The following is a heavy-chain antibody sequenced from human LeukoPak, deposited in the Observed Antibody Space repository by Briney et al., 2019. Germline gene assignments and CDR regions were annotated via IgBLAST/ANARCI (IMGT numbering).Heavy chain of an antibody. CDR2: IRYDGSNK. D-gene: IGHD1-1*01. Sequence: QPGGSLRLSCAASGFTFSSYGMHWVRQAPGKGLEWVAFIRYDGSNKYYADSVKGRFTISGDNSKNTLYLQMNSLRAEDTAVYFCAKDKDPWKSTSISDFDYWGQGTLVTVSS. J-gene: IGHJ4*02. V-gene: IGHV3-30*02. CDR1: GFTFSSYG. CDR3: AKDKDPWKSTSISDFDY.